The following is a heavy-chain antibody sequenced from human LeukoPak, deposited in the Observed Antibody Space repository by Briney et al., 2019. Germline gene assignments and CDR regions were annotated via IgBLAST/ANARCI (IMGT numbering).Heavy chain of an antibody. Sequence: SGGSLRPSCAASGFTFSSYAMHWVRQAPGKGLEYVSAISSNGGSTYYANSVKGRFTISRDNAKNSLYLQMNSLRAEDTAVYYCAREGITMIWAYFDYWGQGTLVTVSS. J-gene: IGHJ4*02. CDR2: ISSNGGST. CDR3: AREGITMIWAYFDY. V-gene: IGHV3-64*01. CDR1: GFTFSSYA. D-gene: IGHD3-22*01.